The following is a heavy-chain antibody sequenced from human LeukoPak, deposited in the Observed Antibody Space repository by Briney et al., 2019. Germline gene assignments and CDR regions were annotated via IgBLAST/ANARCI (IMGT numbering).Heavy chain of an antibody. D-gene: IGHD3-22*01. V-gene: IGHV3-23*01. CDR1: GFTFSSYW. J-gene: IGHJ4*02. Sequence: GGSLRLSCAASGFTFSSYWMSWVRQGPGKGLEWVSGITGSGGSTYYADSVKGRFTISRDNSKNTVYLQMNSLRAEDTAVYYCARDLSLIALTDWGQGTLVTVSS. CDR3: ARDLSLIALTD. CDR2: ITGSGGST.